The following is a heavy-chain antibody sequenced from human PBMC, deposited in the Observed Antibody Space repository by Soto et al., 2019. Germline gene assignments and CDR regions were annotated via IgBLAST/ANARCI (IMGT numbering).Heavy chain of an antibody. CDR2: IYHSGST. CDR3: ARDFSSWFDP. D-gene: IGHD2-2*01. V-gene: IGHV4-30-2*01. CDR1: GGSISSGGYS. Sequence: SETLSLTCAVSGGSISSGGYSWSWIRQPPGKGLEWIGYIYHSGSTYYNPSLKSRVTISVDRSKNQFSLKLSSVTAADTAVYYCARDFSSWFDPWGQGTLVTVSS. J-gene: IGHJ5*02.